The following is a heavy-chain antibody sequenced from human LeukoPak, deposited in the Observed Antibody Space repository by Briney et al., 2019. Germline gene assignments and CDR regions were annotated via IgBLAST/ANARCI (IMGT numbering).Heavy chain of an antibody. D-gene: IGHD6-19*01. V-gene: IGHV1-69*13. J-gene: IGHJ6*03. CDR1: GGTFSSYA. CDR3: ARDPDSSGWYGDYYYMDV. CDR2: IIPIFGTA. Sequence: SVKVSCKASGGTFSSYAISWVRQAPGQGLEWMGGIIPIFGTANYAQKFQGRVTITADESTSTAYMELSSLRSEDTAVYYCARDPDSSGWYGDYYYMDVWGKGTTVTVSS.